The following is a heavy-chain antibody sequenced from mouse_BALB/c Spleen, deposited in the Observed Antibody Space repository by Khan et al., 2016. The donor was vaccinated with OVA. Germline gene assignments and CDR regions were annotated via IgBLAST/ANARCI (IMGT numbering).Heavy chain of an antibody. D-gene: IGHD2-14*01. CDR3: ARAYYRYDGYYAMDY. CDR1: GFSLSRYN. CDR2: IWGGGGT. Sequence: QMQLEESGPGLVAPPQSLSITCTVSGFSLSRYNIHWVRQPPGKGLEWLGMIWGGGGTDYNSTLKSRLSISKDNSKSQVFLKMNSLQTDDTAMYYCARAYYRYDGYYAMDYWGQGTSVTVSS. V-gene: IGHV2-6-4*01. J-gene: IGHJ4*01.